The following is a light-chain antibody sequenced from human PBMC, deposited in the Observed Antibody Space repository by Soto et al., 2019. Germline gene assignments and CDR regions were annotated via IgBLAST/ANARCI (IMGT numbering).Light chain of an antibody. V-gene: IGKV1-27*01. Sequence: DIQMTQSPSSLSASVGDRVTITCRASQAIYNYLAWYQQKPGKVPTLLISAASTLQSGVPSRFSGSGSGTDFTLTSSSLQPEDVANYYCQKFSAVPTFGGGTKVEI. CDR3: QKFSAVPT. J-gene: IGKJ4*01. CDR1: QAIYNY. CDR2: AAS.